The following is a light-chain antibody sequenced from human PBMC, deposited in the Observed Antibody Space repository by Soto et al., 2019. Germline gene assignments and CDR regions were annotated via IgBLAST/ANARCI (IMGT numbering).Light chain of an antibody. V-gene: IGKV3-20*01. CDR2: GAS. Sequence: EIVLTHSPGTLSLSPGERATLSCRAGQSVSSSALAWYQQKRGQAPRLLVFGASKRATGIPDRFSGSGSGKELALTITRLEPEDFAVYYCPQNGSSQCTVGQGTKVDIK. J-gene: IGKJ1*01. CDR3: PQNGSSQCT. CDR1: QSVSSSA.